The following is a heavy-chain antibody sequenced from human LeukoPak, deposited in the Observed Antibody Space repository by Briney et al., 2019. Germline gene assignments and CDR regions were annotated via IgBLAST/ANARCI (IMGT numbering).Heavy chain of an antibody. J-gene: IGHJ4*02. Sequence: GGSLRLSCAASGFTFNNFWMTWVRQAPGKGLEWVADIKEDGSAEFYVDSVKGRFTISRDNSKNSVYLQMDSLRVEDTAVYYCVRAGWELDYWGQGTLVTVSS. CDR3: VRAGWELDY. CDR2: IKEDGSAE. D-gene: IGHD1-26*01. V-gene: IGHV3-7*01. CDR1: GFTFNNFW.